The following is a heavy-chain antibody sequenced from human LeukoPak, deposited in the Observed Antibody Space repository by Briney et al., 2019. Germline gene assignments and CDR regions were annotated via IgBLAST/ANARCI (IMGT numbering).Heavy chain of an antibody. D-gene: IGHD1-26*01. CDR3: ARDRLVGATTVVY. CDR1: GFTFSSYS. V-gene: IGHV3-21*01. Sequence: GGSLRLSCAASGFTFSSYSMNWVRQAPGKGLEWVSSISSSSSYIYYADSVKGRFTISRDNAKNSLYLQMNSLRAEDTAVYYCARDRLVGATTVVYRGQGTLVTVSS. J-gene: IGHJ4*02. CDR2: ISSSSSYI.